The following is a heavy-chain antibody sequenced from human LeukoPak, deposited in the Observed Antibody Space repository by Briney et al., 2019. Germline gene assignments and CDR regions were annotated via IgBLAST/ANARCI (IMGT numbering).Heavy chain of an antibody. V-gene: IGHV3-7*04. Sequence: PGGSLRVSCVASGFPFSSYWMTWVRRAPGKGLEWVANIKQDGSKKSYVDSVKGRFTISRDNAKNSLYLQMNSLRAEDTAIYYCTRVGYIDEGIDYWGQGTLVTVSS. CDR1: GFPFSSYW. J-gene: IGHJ4*02. CDR2: IKQDGSKK. CDR3: TRVGYIDEGIDY. D-gene: IGHD5-24*01.